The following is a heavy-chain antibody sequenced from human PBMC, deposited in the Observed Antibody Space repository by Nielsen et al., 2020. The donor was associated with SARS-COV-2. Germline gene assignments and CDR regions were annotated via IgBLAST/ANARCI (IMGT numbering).Heavy chain of an antibody. Sequence: GESLKISCAASGFTFSSYSMNWVRQAPGKGLEWVSSISSSSSYIYYADSVKGRFTISRDNAKNSLYLQMNSLRAEDTAVYYCARIKGVVVVPADTNWFDPWGQGTLVTVSS. CDR1: GFTFSSYS. J-gene: IGHJ5*02. CDR2: ISSSSSYI. V-gene: IGHV3-21*01. D-gene: IGHD2-2*01. CDR3: ARIKGVVVVPADTNWFDP.